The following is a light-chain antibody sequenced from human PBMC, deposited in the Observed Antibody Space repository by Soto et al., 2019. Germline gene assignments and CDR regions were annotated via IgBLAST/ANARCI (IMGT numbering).Light chain of an antibody. V-gene: IGKV1-5*03. J-gene: IGKJ4*01. Sequence: DIQMTQSPSTLFAYVGDRVTITCRASQSISSWLAWYQQKPGKAPKLLIYKASSLEGGVPSRFSGSGSGTDFTLTISSLQPDDFATYYCQQYHSYSLTFGGGTKVDIK. CDR2: KAS. CDR1: QSISSW. CDR3: QQYHSYSLT.